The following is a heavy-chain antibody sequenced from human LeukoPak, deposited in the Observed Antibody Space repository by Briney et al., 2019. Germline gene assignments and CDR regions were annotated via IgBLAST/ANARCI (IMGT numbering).Heavy chain of an antibody. CDR2: ISAYNGNT. CDR3: AREMRWELRDMGDAFDI. J-gene: IGHJ3*02. D-gene: IGHD1-26*01. Sequence: GASVKVSCKASGYTFTSYGISWVRQAPGQGLEWMGWISAYNGNTNYAQKLQGRVTMTTDTSTSTAYMELRSLRSDDTAVYYCAREMRWELRDMGDAFDIWGQGTMVTVSS. CDR1: GYTFTSYG. V-gene: IGHV1-18*01.